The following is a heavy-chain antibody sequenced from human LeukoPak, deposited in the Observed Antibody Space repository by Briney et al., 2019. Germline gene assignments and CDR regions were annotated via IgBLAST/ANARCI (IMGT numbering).Heavy chain of an antibody. Sequence: SESLSLTCTVAGDSIAGYYWGWIRQPAGKGLEWVGRIYSIGSTNYNASLKTRVTMSVDTSKNKFSLRLRSVTAADTAVYYCARVMEQQPDRSFDCWGQGTLVTVSS. D-gene: IGHD1-14*01. CDR1: GDSIAGYY. J-gene: IGHJ4*02. V-gene: IGHV4-4*07. CDR2: IYSIGST. CDR3: ARVMEQQPDRSFDC.